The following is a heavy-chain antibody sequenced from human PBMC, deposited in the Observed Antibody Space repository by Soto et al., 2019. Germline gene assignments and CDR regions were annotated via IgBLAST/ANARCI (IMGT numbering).Heavy chain of an antibody. J-gene: IGHJ6*02. D-gene: IGHD5-12*01. CDR2: IMPIFGTP. CDR1: GDTFSSYA. CDR3: ARDKDRLQLGGNYYYIMDV. V-gene: IGHV1-69*12. Sequence: QVQLVQSGAEVKKPGSSVKVSCKASGDTFSSYAIGWVRQVPGQGLEWMGGIMPIFGTPDYAQNFQGRVTITADESTSTAYMELSSLRSEDTGVYYCARDKDRLQLGGNYYYIMDVWGQGTTVTVSS.